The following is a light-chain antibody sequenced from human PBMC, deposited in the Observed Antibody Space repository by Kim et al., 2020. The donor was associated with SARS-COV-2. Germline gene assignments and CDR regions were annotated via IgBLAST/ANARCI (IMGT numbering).Light chain of an antibody. CDR3: QQYYSSLRT. CDR1: QSVLYSSNNKNY. J-gene: IGKJ1*01. Sequence: DIVMTQSPDSLAVSLGERVTINCKSSQSVLYSSNNKNYLAWYQQKPGQPPKLLIYWASTRESGVPDRFSGSGSGTDFTLTISSLQAEDVAVYYCQQYYSSLRTFGQGTKVDIK. V-gene: IGKV4-1*01. CDR2: WAS.